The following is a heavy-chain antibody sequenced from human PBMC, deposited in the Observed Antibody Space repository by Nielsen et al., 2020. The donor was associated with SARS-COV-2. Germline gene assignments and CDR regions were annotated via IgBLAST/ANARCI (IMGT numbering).Heavy chain of an antibody. D-gene: IGHD2-2*01. CDR3: ARHTPERCSSTSCYVWSFDY. Sequence: SQTLSLTCAVYGGPFSGYYWSWIRQPPGKGLEWIGEINHSGSTNYNPSLKSRVTISVDTSKNQFSLKLSSVTAADTAVYYCARHTPERCSSTSCYVWSFDYWGQGTLVTVSS. V-gene: IGHV4-34*01. CDR1: GGPFSGYY. CDR2: INHSGST. J-gene: IGHJ4*02.